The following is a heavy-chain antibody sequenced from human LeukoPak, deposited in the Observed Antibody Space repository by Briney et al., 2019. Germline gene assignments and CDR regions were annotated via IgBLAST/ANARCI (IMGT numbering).Heavy chain of an antibody. V-gene: IGHV4-34*01. CDR3: AREGIRRDGYRRVDY. CDR1: GGSFSGYS. CDR2: VNHSGST. J-gene: IGHJ4*02. D-gene: IGHD5-24*01. Sequence: SETLSLTCAVYGGSFSGYSWSWIRQPPGRGLEWIGEVNHSGSTNYSPSLKSRVTISVDTSKNQFSLKLRSVTAADTAVYYCAREGIRRDGYRRVDYWGQGTLVTVSS.